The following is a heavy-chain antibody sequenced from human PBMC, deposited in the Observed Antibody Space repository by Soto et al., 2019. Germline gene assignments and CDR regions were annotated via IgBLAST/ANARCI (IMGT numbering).Heavy chain of an antibody. CDR2: MFYSGLT. CDR3: APLSVSLSGPYGIHV. V-gene: IGHV4-39*01. J-gene: IGHJ6*02. CDR1: SYSVTSSDYY. D-gene: IGHD2-15*01. Sequence: SETLSLTCSVSSYSVTSSDYYWAWIRQPPGKGLEWIGSMFYSGLTYYNPFLKSRVTLSVDTSKNQFSVRLNSVTAADTAVYYCAPLSVSLSGPYGIHVWGQGTTVTVSS.